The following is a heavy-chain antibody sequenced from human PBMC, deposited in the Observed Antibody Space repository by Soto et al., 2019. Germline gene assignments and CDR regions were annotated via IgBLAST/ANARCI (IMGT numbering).Heavy chain of an antibody. J-gene: IGHJ3*02. CDR2: ISYDGSNK. CDR3: ASVMRLRWISAFDI. D-gene: IGHD5-12*01. CDR1: GFTFSSYA. Sequence: QVQLVESGGGVVQPGRSLRLSCAASGFTFSSYAMHWVRQAPGKGLEWVAVISYDGSNKYYADSVKGRFTISRDNSKNTLYLQMNNLRAEDTAVYYCASVMRLRWISAFDIWGQGTMVTGCS. V-gene: IGHV3-30-3*01.